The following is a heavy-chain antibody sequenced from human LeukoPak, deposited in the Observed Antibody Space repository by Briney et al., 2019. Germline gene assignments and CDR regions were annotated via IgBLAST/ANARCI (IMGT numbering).Heavy chain of an antibody. Sequence: KASGTLSLTCAVSGGSISSSNWWSWVRQPPGKGLEWIGYIYYSGSTYYNPSLKSRVTISVDTSKNQFSLKLSSVTAADTAVYYCASSRSAEYFQHWGQGTLVTVSS. CDR1: GGSISSSNW. CDR3: ASSRSAEYFQH. CDR2: IYYSGST. J-gene: IGHJ1*01. V-gene: IGHV4-4*02.